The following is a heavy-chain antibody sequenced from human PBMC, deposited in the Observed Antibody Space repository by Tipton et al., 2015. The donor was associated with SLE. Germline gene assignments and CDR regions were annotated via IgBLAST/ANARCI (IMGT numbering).Heavy chain of an antibody. CDR3: ARVPGLERSYYYYYYMDV. Sequence: TLSLTCSVSGDSISSSSYYWGWVRQPPGKGLEWIGEINHSGSTNYNPSLKSRVTMSGDTSKNEFSLKLNSVTAADTAMYYCARVPGLERSYYYYYYMDVWGKGTTVTVSS. CDR1: GDSISSSSYY. J-gene: IGHJ6*03. V-gene: IGHV4-39*07. D-gene: IGHD1-1*01. CDR2: INHSGST.